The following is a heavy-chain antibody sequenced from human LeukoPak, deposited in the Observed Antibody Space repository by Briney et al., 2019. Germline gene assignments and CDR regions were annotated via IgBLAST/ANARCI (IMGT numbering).Heavy chain of an antibody. CDR3: ARVRVGATDYFDY. J-gene: IGHJ4*02. Sequence: SETLSLTCAVYGGSFSGYYWSWIRQPPGKGLERIGEINHSGSTNYNPSLKSRVTISVDTSKNQFSLKLSSVTAADTAVYYCARVRVGATDYFDYWGQGTLVTVSS. CDR2: INHSGST. V-gene: IGHV4-34*01. D-gene: IGHD1-26*01. CDR1: GGSFSGYY.